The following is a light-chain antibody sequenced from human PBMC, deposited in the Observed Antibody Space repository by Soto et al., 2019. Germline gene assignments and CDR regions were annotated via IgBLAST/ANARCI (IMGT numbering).Light chain of an antibody. CDR2: EVN. CDR3: SSYTSSSTLNV. J-gene: IGLJ1*01. Sequence: QSVLTQPASVSGSPGQSISFSCAGSNSDVGSSVYVSWYRQHPGKAPQLIIYEVNKRPSGVSNRFSGSKSGNTASLTISGLQAEDEADYYCSSYTSSSTLNVFGTGTKVTVL. CDR1: NSDVGSSVY. V-gene: IGLV2-14*01.